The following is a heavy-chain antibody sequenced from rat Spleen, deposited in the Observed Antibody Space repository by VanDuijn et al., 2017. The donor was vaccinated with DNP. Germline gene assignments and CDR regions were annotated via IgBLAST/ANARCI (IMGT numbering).Heavy chain of an antibody. CDR3: ARQEDYFDY. Sequence: EVQLVESGGGLVQPGRSMKLSCAASGFTFSNYYMAWVRQAPTKGLEWVASIIYDGSRTYYRDSVKGRFIISRDNARNTLYLQMNSLRSEDTATYYGARQEDYFDYWGQGVMVTVSS. V-gene: IGHV5-22*01. J-gene: IGHJ2*01. CDR2: IIYDGSRT. CDR1: GFTFSNYY.